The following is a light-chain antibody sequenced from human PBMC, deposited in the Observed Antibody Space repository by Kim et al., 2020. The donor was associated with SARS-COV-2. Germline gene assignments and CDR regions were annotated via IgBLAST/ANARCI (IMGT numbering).Light chain of an antibody. CDR1: QDISNH. J-gene: IGKJ2*01. Sequence: DIQMTQSPSSLSASVGDRVTITCRASQDISNHLAWYQQKSGKVPKVLIYDASTLQSGVPSRFSGSGSGTDFTLTISRLQPEDVATYQCQMYHSAPYTCGREQKLDI. V-gene: IGKV1-27*01. CDR2: DAS. CDR3: QMYHSAPYT.